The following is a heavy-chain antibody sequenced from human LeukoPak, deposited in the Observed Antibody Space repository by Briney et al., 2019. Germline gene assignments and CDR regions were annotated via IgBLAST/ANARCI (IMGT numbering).Heavy chain of an antibody. V-gene: IGHV4-59*01. CDR1: GGSISSYY. CDR3: ARRRDYYGSGSYGSHGMDV. J-gene: IGHJ6*02. CDR2: IYYSGST. D-gene: IGHD3-10*01. Sequence: SETLSLTCTVSGGSISSYYWSWIRQPPGKGLEWIGYIYYSGSTNYNPSLKSRVTISVDTSKNQFSLKLSSVTAADTAVYYCARRRDYYGSGSYGSHGMDVWGQGTTVTVSS.